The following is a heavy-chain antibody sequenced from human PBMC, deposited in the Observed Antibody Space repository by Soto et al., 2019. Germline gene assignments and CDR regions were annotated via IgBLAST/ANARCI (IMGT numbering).Heavy chain of an antibody. CDR3: ARAYCSGGRCYYIFDY. J-gene: IGHJ4*02. V-gene: IGHV1-2*04. CDR2: INPNSGGT. D-gene: IGHD2-15*01. CDR1: GYTFTGYY. Sequence: GASVKVSCKASGYTFTGYYMRWVRQAPGQGHEWMGWINPNSGGTNYAQKFQGWVTMTRDTSISTAYMELSRLRSDDTAVYYCARAYCSGGRCYYIFDYWGQGTLVTVFS.